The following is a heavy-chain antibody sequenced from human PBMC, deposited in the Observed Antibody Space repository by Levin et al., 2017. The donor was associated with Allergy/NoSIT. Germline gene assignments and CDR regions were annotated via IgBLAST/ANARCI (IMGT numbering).Heavy chain of an antibody. CDR2: INPNIGDT. J-gene: IGHJ4*02. V-gene: IGHV1-2*02. Sequence: PEASVKVSCKASGYTFIAYFIHWVRQAPGQGLEWMGLINPNIGDTYYAQRFQGRVIMTRDTSTGIAYMELSRLTSDDTAVYYCARSSSDRGYFDNWGQGALVTVSS. CDR3: ARSSSDRGYFDN. CDR1: GYTFIAYF. D-gene: IGHD1-14*01.